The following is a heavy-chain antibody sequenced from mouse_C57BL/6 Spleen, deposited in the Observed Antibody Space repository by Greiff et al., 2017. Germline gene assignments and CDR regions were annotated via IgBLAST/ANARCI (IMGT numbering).Heavy chain of an antibody. Sequence: QVQLQQSGPELVKPGASVKISCKASGYAFSSSWMNWVKQRPGKGLEWIGRIYPGDGDTNYNGKFKGKATLTADKSSSTAYMQLSSLTYEDSAVYFCASGRPDSSGYGYWGQGTTLTVSS. CDR1: GYAFSSSW. CDR2: IYPGDGDT. J-gene: IGHJ2*01. V-gene: IGHV1-82*01. CDR3: ASGRPDSSGYGY. D-gene: IGHD3-2*02.